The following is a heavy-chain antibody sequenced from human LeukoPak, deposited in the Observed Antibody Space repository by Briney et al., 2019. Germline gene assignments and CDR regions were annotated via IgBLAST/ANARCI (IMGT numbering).Heavy chain of an antibody. CDR3: AELGITMIGGV. CDR2: IKQDGSRK. J-gene: IGHJ6*04. D-gene: IGHD3-10*02. CDR1: GYTLSTYW. V-gene: IGHV3-7*01. Sequence: PGGSLRLSCAASGYTLSTYWMSWVRQAPGKGLEWVANIKQDGSRKYYVDSVKGRFTISRDNAKNSLYLQMNSLRAEDTAVYYCAELGITMIGGVWGKGTTVTISS.